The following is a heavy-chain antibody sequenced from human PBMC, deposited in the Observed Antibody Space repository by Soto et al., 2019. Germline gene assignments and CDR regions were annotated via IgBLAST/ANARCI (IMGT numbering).Heavy chain of an antibody. Sequence: SETLSLTCAVYGGSFSGYYWSWIRQPPGKGLEWIGEINHSGSTNYNPSLKSRVTISVDTSKNQFSLKLSSVTAADTAVYYCARGKRQWLVVYYYGMYVWGQGTTVTVSS. CDR1: GGSFSGYY. V-gene: IGHV4-34*01. CDR3: ARGKRQWLVVYYYGMYV. D-gene: IGHD6-19*01. J-gene: IGHJ6*02. CDR2: INHSGST.